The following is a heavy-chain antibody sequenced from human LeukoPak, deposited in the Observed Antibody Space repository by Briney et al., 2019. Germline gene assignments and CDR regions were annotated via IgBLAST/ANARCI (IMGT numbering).Heavy chain of an antibody. Sequence: SEALSLTCTVSGGSITTSSYYWGWVRQPPGKGLEWIGCTSHSGTTFYSPSLRSRVSISVDTSNSQFSLKLSSMAATDTAVYYCAKTTRASIRSAFDIWGQGTLVTVSS. J-gene: IGHJ3*02. CDR2: TSHSGTT. V-gene: IGHV4-39*01. D-gene: IGHD1-7*01. CDR1: GGSITTSSYY. CDR3: AKTTRASIRSAFDI.